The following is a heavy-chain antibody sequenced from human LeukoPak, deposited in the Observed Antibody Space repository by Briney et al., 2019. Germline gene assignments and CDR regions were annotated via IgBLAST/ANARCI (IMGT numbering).Heavy chain of an antibody. CDR2: VYTSGSP. Sequence: SETLSLTCTVSSGSINSYYWTWIRQPAGKGLEWLGRVYTSGSPNYNPSLKGRVTMSLDTSKNQFSLKLRSVTAADTAVYYCARDNQWLNAFDIWGQGTMVTVSS. V-gene: IGHV4-4*07. CDR3: ARDNQWLNAFDI. J-gene: IGHJ3*02. CDR1: SGSINSYY. D-gene: IGHD3-22*01.